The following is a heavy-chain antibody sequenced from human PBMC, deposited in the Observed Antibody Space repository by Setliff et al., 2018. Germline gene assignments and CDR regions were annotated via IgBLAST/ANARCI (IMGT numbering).Heavy chain of an antibody. V-gene: IGHV4-59*02. CDR3: AKGGGRYHSDS. CDR1: GGSVRGYY. J-gene: IGHJ4*02. Sequence: SETLSLTCTVSGGSVRGYYWSWIRQPPGKGLEFIGYVYYSGTANYSPSLRSRLTISVDKSNNQFSLKLTSMTAADTAVYYCAKGGGRYHSDSWGQGILVTVSS. D-gene: IGHD1-1*01. CDR2: VYYSGTA.